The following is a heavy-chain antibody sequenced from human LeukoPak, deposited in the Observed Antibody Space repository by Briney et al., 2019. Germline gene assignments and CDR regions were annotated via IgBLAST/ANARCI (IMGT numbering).Heavy chain of an antibody. J-gene: IGHJ4*02. CDR3: AKDQQWLMTGFDY. CDR1: GFTFSSYT. V-gene: IGHV3-30*04. D-gene: IGHD6-19*01. CDR2: ISYDGSNK. Sequence: PGGSLRLSCAASGFTFSSYTMHWVRQAPGKGLEWVAVISYDGSNKYYAGSVKGRFTISRDNSKNTLYLQMNSLRAEDTAVYYCAKDQQWLMTGFDYWGQGTLVTVSS.